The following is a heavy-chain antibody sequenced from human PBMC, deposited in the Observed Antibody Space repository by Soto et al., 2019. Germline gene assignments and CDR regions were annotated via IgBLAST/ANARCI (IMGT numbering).Heavy chain of an antibody. CDR1: GFTFSSYL. CDR3: ARAGRIAVAALADY. D-gene: IGHD6-19*01. Sequence: GGSLXLSWAASGFTFSSYLMSWVRQAPGKGLEWVANIKQDGSEKYYVDSVKGRFTISRDNAKNSLYLQMNSLRAEDTAVYYCARAGRIAVAALADYWGQGTLVTVSS. CDR2: IKQDGSEK. V-gene: IGHV3-7*01. J-gene: IGHJ4*02.